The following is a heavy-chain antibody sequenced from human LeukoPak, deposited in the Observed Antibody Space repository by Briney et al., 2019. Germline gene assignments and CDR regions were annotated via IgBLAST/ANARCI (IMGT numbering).Heavy chain of an antibody. J-gene: IGHJ3*02. D-gene: IGHD1-1*01. V-gene: IGHV3-7*01. CDR1: GFIYCSYC. CDR3: ARDLEPDAFDI. CDR2: IKQDGSEK. Sequence: GGSLRLSCAASGFIYCSYCMSWLRQAPGKGLEWVANIKQDGSEKYYVDSVKGRFTISRDNAKNSLYLQMNSLRAEDTAVYYCARDLEPDAFDIWGQGTMVTVSS.